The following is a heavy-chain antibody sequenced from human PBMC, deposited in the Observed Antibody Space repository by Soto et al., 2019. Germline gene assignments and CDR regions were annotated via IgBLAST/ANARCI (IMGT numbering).Heavy chain of an antibody. Sequence: ASVKVSCKVSGYTLTELSMHWVRQAPGKGLEWMGGFDPEDGETIYAQKFQGRVTMTEDTSTDTAYMELSSLRSEDTAVYYCATVGILTGYLDYWGQGTLVTVSS. CDR2: FDPEDGET. CDR3: ATVGILTGYLDY. D-gene: IGHD3-9*01. J-gene: IGHJ4*02. V-gene: IGHV1-24*01. CDR1: GYTLTELS.